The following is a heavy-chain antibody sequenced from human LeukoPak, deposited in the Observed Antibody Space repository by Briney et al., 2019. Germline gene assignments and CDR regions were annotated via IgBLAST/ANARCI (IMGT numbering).Heavy chain of an antibody. D-gene: IGHD7-27*01. CDR1: GGSFSGYY. CDR3: ARGGLTGSDY. Sequence: KSSETLSLTCAVYGGSFSGYYWSWIRQPPGKGLEWIGEINHSGSTNYNPSLKSRVTMSADTSKNQLSLKLSSVTAADTAVYYCARGGLTGSDYWGQGTLVTVSS. V-gene: IGHV4-34*01. CDR2: INHSGST. J-gene: IGHJ4*02.